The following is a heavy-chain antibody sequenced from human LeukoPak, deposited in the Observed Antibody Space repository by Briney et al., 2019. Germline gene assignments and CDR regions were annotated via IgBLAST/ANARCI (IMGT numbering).Heavy chain of an antibody. D-gene: IGHD3-10*01. CDR3: ARENRVRLQEDAGWFDP. J-gene: IGHJ5*02. V-gene: IGHV3-30-3*01. CDR2: ISYDGSNK. Sequence: PGGSLRLSCAASGFTFSSYAMHWVRQAPGKGLEWVAVISYDGSNKYYADSVKGRFTISRDNSKNTLYLQMNSLRAEDTAVYYCARENRVRLQEDAGWFDPWGQGTLVTVSS. CDR1: GFTFSSYA.